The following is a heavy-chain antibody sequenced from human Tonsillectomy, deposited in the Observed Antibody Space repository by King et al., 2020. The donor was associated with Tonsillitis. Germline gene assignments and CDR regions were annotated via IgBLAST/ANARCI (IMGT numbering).Heavy chain of an antibody. Sequence: VQLVESGGGLVQPGGSLRLSCAASGFTFSSYAMSWVRQAPGKGLEGCSAIRGSGSSTYYTDSVKGRFTLSRDNPTTTLYLQINSLRAEDTAIYYCAKDTTRTRIAAATDHWGQGTLVTVSS. CDR2: IRGSGSST. CDR1: GFTFSSYA. V-gene: IGHV3-23*04. CDR3: AKDTTRTRIAAATDH. J-gene: IGHJ4*02. D-gene: IGHD6-13*01.